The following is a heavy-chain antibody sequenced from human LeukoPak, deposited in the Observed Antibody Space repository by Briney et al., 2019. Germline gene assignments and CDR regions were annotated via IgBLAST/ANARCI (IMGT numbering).Heavy chain of an antibody. CDR3: ARSPFGVNYYYYYMDV. Sequence: GASVKVSCKASGGTFSSYAISWVRQAPGQGLEWMGGIIPIFGTADYAQKFQGRVTITADKSTSTAYMELSSLRSEDTAVYYCARSPFGVNYYYYYMDVWGKGTTVTVSS. V-gene: IGHV1-69*06. CDR2: IIPIFGTA. CDR1: GGTFSSYA. J-gene: IGHJ6*03. D-gene: IGHD2-8*01.